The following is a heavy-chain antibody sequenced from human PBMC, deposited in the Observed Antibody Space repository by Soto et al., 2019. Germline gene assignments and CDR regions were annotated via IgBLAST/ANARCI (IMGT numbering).Heavy chain of an antibody. CDR2: ISSTTNYI. CDR3: AMVGAYFGEFDYFDY. D-gene: IGHD3-10*01. CDR1: GFTFTRYS. Sequence: EVQLVESGGGLFKPGGSLRLSCAASGFTFTRYSMNWVRQAPGRGLEWVSSISSTTNYIYYGDSMKGRFIISRDNARTSLYLHMNSLRAEDTAVYYCAMVGAYFGEFDYFDYWGQGALVTVSS. V-gene: IGHV3-21*01. J-gene: IGHJ4*02.